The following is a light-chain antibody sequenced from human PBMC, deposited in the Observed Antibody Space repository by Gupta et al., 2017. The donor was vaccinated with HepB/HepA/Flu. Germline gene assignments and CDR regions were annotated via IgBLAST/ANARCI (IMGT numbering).Light chain of an antibody. Sequence: QAVATPEPSLTVSPGGPVTISCGSTTGTVTSDQYPYWFQQRPSQVPRTLIHDTNLKPSWTPARFSGSLLGGKAALTLSGAQPEDEAEYYCSLYYSGVVIFGGGTKLTVL. CDR2: DTN. J-gene: IGLJ2*01. V-gene: IGLV7-46*01. CDR3: SLYYSGVVI. CDR1: TGTVTSDQY.